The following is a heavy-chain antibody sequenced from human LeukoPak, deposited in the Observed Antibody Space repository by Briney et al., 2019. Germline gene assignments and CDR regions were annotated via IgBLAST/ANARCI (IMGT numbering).Heavy chain of an antibody. J-gene: IGHJ4*02. D-gene: IGHD2-15*01. CDR2: IYTSGST. CDR1: GGSISSYY. V-gene: IGHV4-4*07. Sequence: SETLSLTCTVSGGSISSYYWSWIRQPAGKGLEWIGRIYTSGSTNYNPSLKSRVTMSVDTSKNQFSLKLSSVAAADTAVYYCAAQGYCSGSSCYSVDYWGQGTLVTVSS. CDR3: AAQGYCSGSSCYSVDY.